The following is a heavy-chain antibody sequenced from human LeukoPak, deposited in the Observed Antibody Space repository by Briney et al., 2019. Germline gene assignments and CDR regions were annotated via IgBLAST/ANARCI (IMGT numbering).Heavy chain of an antibody. CDR1: GFTFSTYN. CDR3: ALTDSSGYYSRFNP. V-gene: IGHV3-66*01. J-gene: IGHJ5*02. CDR2: LYSGGSI. Sequence: GGSLRLSCVVSGFTFSTYNMTWVRQAPGKGLEWVSILYSGGSIYYADSGKGRFTISRDNSKNTLYLQMNSLRVDDTAVYYCALTDSSGYYSRFNPWGQGTLVIVSS. D-gene: IGHD3-22*01.